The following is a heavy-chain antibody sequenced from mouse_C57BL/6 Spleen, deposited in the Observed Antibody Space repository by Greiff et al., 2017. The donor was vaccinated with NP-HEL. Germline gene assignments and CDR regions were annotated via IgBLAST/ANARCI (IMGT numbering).Heavy chain of an antibody. CDR2: INPSTGGT. J-gene: IGHJ2*01. Sequence: EVQVVESGPELVKPGASVKISCKASGYSFTGYYMNWVKQSPEKSLEWIGEINPSTGGTTYNQKFKAKATLTVDKSSSTAYMQLKSLTSEDSAVYYCARSPSDYWGQGTTLTVSS. V-gene: IGHV1-42*01. CDR1: GYSFTGYY. CDR3: ARSPSDY.